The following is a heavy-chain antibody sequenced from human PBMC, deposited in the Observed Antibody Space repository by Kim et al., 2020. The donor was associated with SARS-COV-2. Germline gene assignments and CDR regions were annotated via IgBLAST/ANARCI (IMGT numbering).Heavy chain of an antibody. D-gene: IGHD3-9*01. CDR2: IYYSGST. CDR3: ARVSSDWLLSGNWYFDL. CDR1: GGSISSYY. V-gene: IGHV4-59*01. Sequence: SETLSLTCTVSGGSISSYYWSWIRQPPGKGLEWIGYIYYSGSTNYNPSLKSRVTISVDTSKNQFSLKLSSVTAADTAVYYCARVSSDWLLSGNWYFDLWGRGTLVTVSS. J-gene: IGHJ2*01.